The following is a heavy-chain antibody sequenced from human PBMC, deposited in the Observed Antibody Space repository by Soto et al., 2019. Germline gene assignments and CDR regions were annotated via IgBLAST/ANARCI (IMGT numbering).Heavy chain of an antibody. CDR1: GFTFSSYG. CDR3: ARARHPDYDIFTGYGGGGMDV. Sequence: QVQLVESGGGVVQPGRSLRLSCAASGFTFSSYGMHWVRQAPGKGLEWVAVIWYDGSNKYYADSVKGRFTISRDNSKNTLYLQMNSLRAEDTAVYYCARARHPDYDIFTGYGGGGMDVWGQGTTVTVSS. CDR2: IWYDGSNK. J-gene: IGHJ6*02. V-gene: IGHV3-33*01. D-gene: IGHD3-9*01.